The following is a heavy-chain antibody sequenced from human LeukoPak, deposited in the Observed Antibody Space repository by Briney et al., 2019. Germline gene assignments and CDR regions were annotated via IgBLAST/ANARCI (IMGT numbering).Heavy chain of an antibody. V-gene: IGHV3-30-3*02. D-gene: IGHD3-10*01. CDR3: AKWIGFGEGHFDY. CDR1: GFTFSNYA. CDR2: ISYDERNK. Sequence: GGSLRLSCAASGFTFSNYAMHWVRQAPGKGLEWVAAISYDERNKNYADSVKGRFTISRDNSKNTLYLQMNSLRAEDTAVYYCAKWIGFGEGHFDYWGQGTLVTVSS. J-gene: IGHJ4*02.